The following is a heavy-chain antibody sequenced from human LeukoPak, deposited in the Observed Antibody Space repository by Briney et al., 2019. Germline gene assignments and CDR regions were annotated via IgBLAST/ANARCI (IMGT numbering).Heavy chain of an antibody. CDR1: GFTFSSYS. J-gene: IGHJ5*02. CDR2: ISSSSSTI. CDR3: TRDHRFPEHNSGSP. V-gene: IGHV3-48*04. D-gene: IGHD6-19*01. Sequence: GGSLRLSCAASGFTFSSYSMNWVRQAPGKGLEWVSYISSSSSTIYYADSVKGRFTISRDNAQNSLFLQMDSLRVEDTAVYYCTRDHRFPEHNSGSPWGQGTLVTVSS.